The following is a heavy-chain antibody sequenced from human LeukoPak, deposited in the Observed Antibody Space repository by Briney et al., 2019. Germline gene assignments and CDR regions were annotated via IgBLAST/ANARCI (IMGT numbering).Heavy chain of an antibody. D-gene: IGHD3-22*01. J-gene: IGHJ4*02. CDR3: ASTIDYYESSGLIVY. Sequence: PSETLSLTCAVYGGSFSGYYWSWIRQPPGKGLEWIGEINHSGSTNYNPSLKSRVTISVDTSKNQFSLKLSSVTAADTAVYYCASTIDYYESSGLIVYWGQGTLVTVSS. CDR2: INHSGST. V-gene: IGHV4-34*01. CDR1: GGSFSGYY.